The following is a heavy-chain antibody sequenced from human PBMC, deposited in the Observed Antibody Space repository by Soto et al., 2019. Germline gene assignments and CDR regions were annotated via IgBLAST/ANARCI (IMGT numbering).Heavy chain of an antibody. CDR2: IYYSGST. D-gene: IGHD3-9*01. J-gene: IGHJ4*02. Sequence: SETLSLTCTVSGGSISSSSYYWGWIRQPPGKGLEWIGSIYYSGSTYYNPSLKSRVTISLDTSKNQFSLKLSSVTAADTAVYYCARARDYDILTGYYFDYWGQGTLVTVS. CDR3: ARARDYDILTGYYFDY. CDR1: GGSISSSSYY. V-gene: IGHV4-39*07.